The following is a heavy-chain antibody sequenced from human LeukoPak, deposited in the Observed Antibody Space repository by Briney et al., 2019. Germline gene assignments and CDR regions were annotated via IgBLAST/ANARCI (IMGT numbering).Heavy chain of an antibody. CDR2: INTQNGNT. Sequence: GASVKVSCKASGYTFTSYGISWVRQAPGQGLEWMGWINTQNGNTAQQKLQGRVTMTTDTSTSTAYMELRRLRSDDTAVYYCARGDLASCSSNSCYEGRYWGQGTLVTVSS. CDR1: GYTFTSYG. D-gene: IGHD2-2*01. CDR3: ARGDLASCSSNSCYEGRY. V-gene: IGHV1-18*01. J-gene: IGHJ4*02.